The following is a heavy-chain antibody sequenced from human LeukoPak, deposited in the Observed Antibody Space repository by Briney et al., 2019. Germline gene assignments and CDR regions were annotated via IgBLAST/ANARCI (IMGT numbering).Heavy chain of an antibody. CDR2: ISGSGGST. J-gene: IGHJ4*02. CDR3: AKGEYYYDSSGYSIGN. Sequence: GGSLRLSCAASGFTFSSYAMSWVRQAPGKGLKWVSSISGSGGSTYYADSVKGRFTISRDNSKNTLYLQMNSLRADDTAVYYCAKGEYYYDSSGYSIGNWGQGTLVTVSS. D-gene: IGHD3-22*01. CDR1: GFTFSSYA. V-gene: IGHV3-23*01.